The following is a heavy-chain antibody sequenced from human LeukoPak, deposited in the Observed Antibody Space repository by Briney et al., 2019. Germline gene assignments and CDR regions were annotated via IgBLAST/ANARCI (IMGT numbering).Heavy chain of an antibody. CDR3: ARSSGYSRYYFDY. CDR1: GFTFSSYG. V-gene: IGHV3-30*03. D-gene: IGHD3-22*01. Sequence: PGGSLRLSCAASGFTFSSYGMHWVRQAPGKGLEWVAVISYDGSNKYYADSVKGRFTISRDNSKNTLYLQMNSLRAEDTAVYYCARSSGYSRYYFDYWGQGTLVTVSS. CDR2: ISYDGSNK. J-gene: IGHJ4*02.